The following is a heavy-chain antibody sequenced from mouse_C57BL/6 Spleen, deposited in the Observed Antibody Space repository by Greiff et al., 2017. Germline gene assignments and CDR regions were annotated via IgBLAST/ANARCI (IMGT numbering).Heavy chain of an antibody. D-gene: IGHD3-2*02. CDR3: TKAAQATDAY. CDR2: IDPENGDT. Sequence: VHVKQSGAELVRPGAAVKLSCTASGFNIKDDYMHWVKQRPEQGLEWIGWIDPENGDTEYASKFQGKATITADTSSNTAYLQLSSLTSEDTAVYYCTKAAQATDAYWGQGTLVTVSA. J-gene: IGHJ3*01. V-gene: IGHV14-4*01. CDR1: GFNIKDDY.